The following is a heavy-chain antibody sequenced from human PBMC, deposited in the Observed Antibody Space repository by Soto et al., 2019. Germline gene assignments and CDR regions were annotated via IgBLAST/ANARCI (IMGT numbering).Heavy chain of an antibody. V-gene: IGHV3-53*02. J-gene: IGHJ6*02. CDR1: DFSVSNNY. CDR3: ARGMDGMDV. CDR2: IYSGGNT. Sequence: EVRLVETGGGLIQPGGSLRLSYAASDFSVSNNYMTWVRQAPGKGLEWVSVIYSGGNTYYADHVKGRFTISRDSSTNTLFLQMNSLRVEDTAVYYCARGMDGMDVWGRGTTVTVSS.